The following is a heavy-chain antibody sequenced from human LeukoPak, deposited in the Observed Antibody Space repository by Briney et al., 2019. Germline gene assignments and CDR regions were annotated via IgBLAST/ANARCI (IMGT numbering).Heavy chain of an antibody. Sequence: ASVKVSCKASGYTFTGYYMHWVRQAPGQGLEWMGWINPNSGGTNYAQKFQGRVTMTRDSSINTAYMEVSRLRSDDTAVYYCARGFYGSAYCGGDCFFYYWGQGTLVTVSS. CDR2: INPNSGGT. D-gene: IGHD2-21*02. CDR1: GYTFTGYY. CDR3: ARGFYGSAYCGGDCFFYY. J-gene: IGHJ4*02. V-gene: IGHV1-2*02.